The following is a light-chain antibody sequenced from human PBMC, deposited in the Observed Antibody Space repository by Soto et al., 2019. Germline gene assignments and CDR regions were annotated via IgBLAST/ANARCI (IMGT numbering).Light chain of an antibody. CDR1: QSINTY. Sequence: DIQMTQSPSSLSASVRDRVTITCRATQSINTYLNWYQQKPGKAPKLLIFAASNLQSGVPSRFSGSGSGTDFTLTISSLQPEDFATYYCQQSFSTPITFGQGTRLEIK. V-gene: IGKV1-39*01. J-gene: IGKJ5*01. CDR2: AAS. CDR3: QQSFSTPIT.